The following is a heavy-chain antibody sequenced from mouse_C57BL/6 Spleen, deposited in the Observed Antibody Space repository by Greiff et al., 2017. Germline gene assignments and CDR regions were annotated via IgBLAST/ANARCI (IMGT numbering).Heavy chain of an antibody. CDR3: ASHYYGSSYGDYFDY. Sequence: QVQLQQPGAELVKPGASVKVSCKASGYTFTSYWMHWVKQRPGQGLEWIGRIHPSDSDTNYNQQFKGKAKLTVDKSSSTAYMQLSSLTSEDSAVYLCASHYYGSSYGDYFDYWGQGTTLTVSS. CDR1: GYTFTSYW. V-gene: IGHV1-74*01. J-gene: IGHJ2*01. CDR2: IHPSDSDT. D-gene: IGHD1-1*01.